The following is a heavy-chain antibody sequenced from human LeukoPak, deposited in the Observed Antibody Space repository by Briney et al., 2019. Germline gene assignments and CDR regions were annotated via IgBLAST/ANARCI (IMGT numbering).Heavy chain of an antibody. CDR3: ARGGPWGPFYYDSSGYKGALDI. Sequence: PGGSLRLSCAASGFTVSTNYMSWVRQAPGKGLEWVSVIYSDGSTYYADSVKGRFTISRDNSINTLYLKMNSLRAEDTAVYYCARGGPWGPFYYDSSGYKGALDIWGQGTMVTVSS. CDR1: GFTVSTNY. V-gene: IGHV3-53*01. CDR2: IYSDGST. D-gene: IGHD3-22*01. J-gene: IGHJ3*02.